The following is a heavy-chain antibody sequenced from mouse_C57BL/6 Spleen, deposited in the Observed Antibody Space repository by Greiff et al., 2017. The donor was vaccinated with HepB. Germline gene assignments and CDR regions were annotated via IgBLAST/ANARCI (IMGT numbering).Heavy chain of an antibody. J-gene: IGHJ1*03. D-gene: IGHD2-4*01. CDR3: AREYDYPTPYWYFDV. CDR1: GFSLTSYA. CDR2: IWTGGGT. Sequence: QVQLKQSGPGLVAPSQRLSITCTVSGFSLTSYAISWVRQPPGKGLEWLGVIWTGGGTNYNSALKSRLSISKDNSKSQVFLKMKSLQTDDTARYYWAREYDYPTPYWYFDVWGTGTTVTVSS. V-gene: IGHV2-9-1*01.